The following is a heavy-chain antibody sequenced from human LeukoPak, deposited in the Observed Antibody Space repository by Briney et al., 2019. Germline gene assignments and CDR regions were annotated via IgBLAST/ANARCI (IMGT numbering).Heavy chain of an antibody. D-gene: IGHD6-19*01. CDR1: GFTFSSNW. V-gene: IGHV3-74*01. J-gene: IGHJ3*02. CDR2: INGEGRST. CDR3: AREANSGYSSGDDAFDI. Sequence: GGSLRLSCAASGFTFSSNWMHWVRQAPGKGLVWVSRINGEGRSTSHADSVKGRFTISRDNAKNTLYLQMNSLRAEDTAVYYCAREANSGYSSGDDAFDIWGQGTMVTVSS.